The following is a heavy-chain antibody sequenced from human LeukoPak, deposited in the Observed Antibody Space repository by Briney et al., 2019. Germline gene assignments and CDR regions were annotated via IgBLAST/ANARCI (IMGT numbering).Heavy chain of an antibody. V-gene: IGHV3-23*01. J-gene: IGHJ3*02. CDR3: ARVRCGGDCYPSANDAFDI. Sequence: PGGSLRLSCAASGFTVSSNYMSWVRQAPGKGLEWVSAISGSGGSTYYADSVKGRFTISRDNSKNTLYLQMNSLRAEDTAVYYCARVRCGGDCYPSANDAFDIWGQGTMVTVSS. D-gene: IGHD2-21*02. CDR1: GFTVSSNY. CDR2: ISGSGGST.